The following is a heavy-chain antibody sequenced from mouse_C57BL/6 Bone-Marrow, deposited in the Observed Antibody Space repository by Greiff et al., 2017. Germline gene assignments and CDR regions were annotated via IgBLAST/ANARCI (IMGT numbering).Heavy chain of an antibody. CDR3: ARNGYYDWYFDV. CDR1: GYTFTSYW. Sequence: QVQLQQPGAELVRPGSSVKLSCKASGYTFTSYWMHWVKQRPIQGLEWIGNIDPSDSETPYTQKFKDKATLTVDKSSSPAYMQISSLTSEDSPVYYCARNGYYDWYFDVWGTGTTVTGAS. V-gene: IGHV1-52*01. J-gene: IGHJ1*03. CDR2: IDPSDSET. D-gene: IGHD2-3*01.